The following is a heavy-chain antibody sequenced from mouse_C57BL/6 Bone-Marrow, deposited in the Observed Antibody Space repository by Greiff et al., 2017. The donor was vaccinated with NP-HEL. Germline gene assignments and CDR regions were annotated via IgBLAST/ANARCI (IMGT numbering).Heavy chain of an antibody. Sequence: EVKLVESGPGLVKPSQSLSLTCSVTGYSITSGYYWNWIRQLPGNKLEWMGYISYDGSNNYNPSLKNRIPITRDTSKNQFFLKLNSVTTEDTATYYCARDHYGSSYWYFDVWGTGTTVTVSS. CDR2: ISYDGSN. J-gene: IGHJ1*03. V-gene: IGHV3-6*01. CDR1: GYSITSGYY. D-gene: IGHD1-1*01. CDR3: ARDHYGSSYWYFDV.